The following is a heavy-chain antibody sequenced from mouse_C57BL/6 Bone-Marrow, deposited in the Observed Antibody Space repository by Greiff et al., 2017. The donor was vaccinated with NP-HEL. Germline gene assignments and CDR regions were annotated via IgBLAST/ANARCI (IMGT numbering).Heavy chain of an antibody. D-gene: IGHD2-4*01. V-gene: IGHV1-81*01. CDR1: GYTFTSYG. CDR2: IYPRSGNT. CDR3: ASGGITTGED. J-gene: IGHJ2*01. Sequence: VQLQQSGAELARPGASVKLSCKASGYTFTSYGISWVKQRTGQGLEWIGEIYPRSGNTYYNEKFKGKATLTADKSSSTAYMELRSLTSEDSAVDVCASGGITTGEDWGKGTTRTVSS.